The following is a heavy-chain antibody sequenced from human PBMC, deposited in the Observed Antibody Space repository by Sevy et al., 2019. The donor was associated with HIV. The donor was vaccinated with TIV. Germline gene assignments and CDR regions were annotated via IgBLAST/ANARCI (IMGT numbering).Heavy chain of an antibody. D-gene: IGHD6-13*01. CDR3: AKNTAAAGVGGLHY. CDR2: IHVDGSDK. CDR1: GFTFSHYA. Sequence: GGSLRLSCAASGFTFSHYALHWVRQAPGKGLDWLAFIHVDGSDKYYADSVKGRFTISRDNSKNTLYLQMNSLRVEDTAVYFCAKNTAAAGVGGLHYWGQGTLVTV. J-gene: IGHJ4*02. V-gene: IGHV3-30*02.